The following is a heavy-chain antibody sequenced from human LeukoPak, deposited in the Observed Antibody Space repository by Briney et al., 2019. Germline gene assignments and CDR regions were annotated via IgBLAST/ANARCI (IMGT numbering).Heavy chain of an antibody. J-gene: IGHJ6*03. CDR2: IKQDASEK. V-gene: IGHV3-7*01. Sequence: GGSLRLSCAASGFFFSSYWMTWVRQAPGKGLEWVANIKQDASEKYYVDSVKGRFTISRDNAKNSLYLQMNSLRAEDTAVYYCARSIAADNYYYYYYMDVWGKGTTVTVSS. CDR3: ARSIAADNYYYYYYMDV. D-gene: IGHD6-13*01. CDR1: GFFFSSYW.